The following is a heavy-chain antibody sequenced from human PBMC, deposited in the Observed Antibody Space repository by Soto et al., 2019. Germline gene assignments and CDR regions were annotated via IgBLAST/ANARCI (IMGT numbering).Heavy chain of an antibody. Sequence: PSETLSLTCAVYGGSFRGFYRSWIRQPPGKGLEWIGEINHSGSTKYSPSLKSRVTISLDTSKNQFSLKLSSVTAADTAVYYCARGGGDGYTIWGQGTQVTVSS. J-gene: IGHJ4*02. CDR2: INHSGST. D-gene: IGHD2-21*01. V-gene: IGHV4-34*01. CDR1: GGSFRGFY. CDR3: ARGGGDGYTI.